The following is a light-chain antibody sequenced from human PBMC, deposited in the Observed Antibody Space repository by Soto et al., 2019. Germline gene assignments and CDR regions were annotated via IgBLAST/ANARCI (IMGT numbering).Light chain of an antibody. J-gene: IGKJ1*01. CDR2: VAS. V-gene: IGKV3-15*01. CDR1: QSINSN. CDR3: QQYNNWWT. Sequence: EIGLTQSPATLSLSPGGRATLSCRASQSINSNLAWYQQRPGQAPRLLIYVASTRATVIPARFSGSGSGTEFTLTISSLQSEDFAVYYCQQYNNWWTFGQGTKVDI.